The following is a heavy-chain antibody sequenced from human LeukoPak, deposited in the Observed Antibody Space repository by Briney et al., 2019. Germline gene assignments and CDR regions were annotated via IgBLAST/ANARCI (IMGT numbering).Heavy chain of an antibody. CDR3: AREGSMTARPFVSIDY. D-gene: IGHD6-6*01. J-gene: IGHJ4*02. Sequence: PSETLSLTCTVSGGSISTYYWSWVRQPAGKSLEWIGRLHTSGSVDYNPSLKSRVTTSGDTSKKQFSLTLSSVTAADTAMYYCAREGSMTARPFVSIDYWGQGTLVTVSS. V-gene: IGHV4-4*07. CDR1: GGSISTYY. CDR2: LHTSGSV.